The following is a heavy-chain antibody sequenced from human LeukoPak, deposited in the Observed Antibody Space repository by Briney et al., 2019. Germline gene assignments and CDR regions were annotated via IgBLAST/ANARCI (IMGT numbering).Heavy chain of an antibody. CDR1: GFTFSDYY. J-gene: IGHJ6*03. CDR3: AKDPPPAITVNYYYYMDV. CDR2: ISGSGGST. Sequence: GGSLRLSCAASGFTFSDYYMSWIRQAPGKGLEWVSAISGSGGSTYYADSVKGRFTISRDNSKNTLYLQMNSLRAEDTAVYYCAKDPPPAITVNYYYYMDVWGKGTTVTVSS. V-gene: IGHV3-23*01. D-gene: IGHD2-2*01.